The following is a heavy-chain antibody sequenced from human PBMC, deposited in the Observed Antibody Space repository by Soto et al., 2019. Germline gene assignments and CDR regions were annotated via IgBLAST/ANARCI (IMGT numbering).Heavy chain of an antibody. V-gene: IGHV3-15*07. CDR3: GSYRNSSGLRRNAY. J-gene: IGHJ4*02. CDR2: IKIKAHGGTT. CDR1: DFILSDAW. Sequence: EVQLEESGGGLIKPGASLTLSCAASDFILSDAWMKWVRQAPGKGLEWVGRIKIKAHGGTTDYAAPLKGRFTILRDDSKKTLYLQRKGLQTEDTAMYSCGSYRNSSGLRRNAYGGQGALVTFSS. D-gene: IGHD3-22*01.